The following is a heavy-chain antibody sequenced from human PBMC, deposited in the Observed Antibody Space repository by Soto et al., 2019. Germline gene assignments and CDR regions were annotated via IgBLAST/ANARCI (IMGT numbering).Heavy chain of an antibody. CDR3: AGGASGRAPFQH. V-gene: IGHV3-72*01. Sequence: PGGSLRLSCVVSGFTFSDYYMDWVRQAPGKGLEWVGRSRSKANSYSTEYAASVKGRFSVSRDDSTNSLHLQMSSLQTEDTAVYYCAGGASGRAPFQHWGQGT. J-gene: IGHJ1*01. CDR1: GFTFSDYY. CDR2: SRSKANSYST. D-gene: IGHD2-15*01.